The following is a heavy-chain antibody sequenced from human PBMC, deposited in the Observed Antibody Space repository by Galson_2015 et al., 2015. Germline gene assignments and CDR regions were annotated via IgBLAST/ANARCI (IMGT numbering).Heavy chain of an antibody. V-gene: IGHV3-23*01. D-gene: IGHD1-26*01. J-gene: IGHJ4*02. Sequence: SLRLSCAASGFTFSSYAMSWVRQAPGKGLEWVSAISGSGGSTYYADSVKGRFTISRDNSKNTLYLQMNSLRAEDTTVYYCVKDQAGSGSYLFDYWGQGTLVPVSS. CDR1: GFTFSSYA. CDR2: ISGSGGST. CDR3: VKDQAGSGSYLFDY.